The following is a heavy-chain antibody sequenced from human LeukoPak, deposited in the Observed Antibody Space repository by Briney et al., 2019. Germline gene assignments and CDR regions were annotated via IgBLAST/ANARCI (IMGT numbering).Heavy chain of an antibody. D-gene: IGHD5-18*01. CDR1: GFTFSSYA. CDR3: ARETRGYSYGWDPYSSYYFDY. J-gene: IGHJ4*02. V-gene: IGHV3-30*04. Sequence: GGSLRLSCAASGFTFSSYAMHWVRQAPGKGLEWVAVISYDGSNKYYADSVKGRFTISRDNAKQSLYLQMNSLRAEDTAVYYCARETRGYSYGWDPYSSYYFDYWGQGTLVTVSS. CDR2: ISYDGSNK.